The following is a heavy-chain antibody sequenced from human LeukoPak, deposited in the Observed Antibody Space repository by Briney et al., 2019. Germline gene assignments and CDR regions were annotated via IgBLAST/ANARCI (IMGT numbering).Heavy chain of an antibody. Sequence: PGGSLRLSCAASGFTFSRYAMSWVRQAPGKGLEWVSAISGSAGSTYYADSVKGRFTISRDNSKNTLYLQMNSLRAEDPAVYYCAKNFAGKNYDSPLILTGYYEYWGQGTPV. J-gene: IGHJ4*02. CDR3: AKNFAGKNYDSPLILTGYYEY. V-gene: IGHV3-23*01. CDR2: ISGSAGST. CDR1: GFTFSRYA. D-gene: IGHD3-9*01.